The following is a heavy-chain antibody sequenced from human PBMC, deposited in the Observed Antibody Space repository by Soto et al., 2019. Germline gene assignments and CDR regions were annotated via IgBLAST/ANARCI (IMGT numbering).Heavy chain of an antibody. Sequence: GASVKVSCKASGYTFTSYDINWVRQATGQGLEWMGWMNPNSGNTGYAQKFQGRVTMTRNTSISTAYMELSSLRSEDTAVYYCASYRFFAKAASIKRDHYFDSSGYYFPVQYFDYWGQGTLVTVSS. D-gene: IGHD3-22*01. V-gene: IGHV1-8*01. J-gene: IGHJ4*02. CDR1: GYTFTSYD. CDR3: ASYRFFAKAASIKRDHYFDSSGYYFPVQYFDY. CDR2: MNPNSGNT.